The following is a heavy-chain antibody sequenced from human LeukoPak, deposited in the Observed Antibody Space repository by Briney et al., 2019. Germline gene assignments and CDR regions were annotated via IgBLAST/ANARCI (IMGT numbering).Heavy chain of an antibody. CDR2: ISGSGGST. CDR1: GFTFSSYA. V-gene: IGHV3-23*01. Sequence: GGSLRLSCAASGFTFSSYAMSWVRQAPGKGLEWVSAISGSGGSTYYADSVKGRFTISRDNSKNTLYLQMNSLRAEDTAVYYCANAVTRMFVPAYYYCYGMDVWGQGTTVTVSS. D-gene: IGHD3-10*02. J-gene: IGHJ6*02. CDR3: ANAVTRMFVPAYYYCYGMDV.